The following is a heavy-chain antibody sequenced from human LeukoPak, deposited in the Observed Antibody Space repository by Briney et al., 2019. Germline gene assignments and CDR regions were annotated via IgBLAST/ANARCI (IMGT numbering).Heavy chain of an antibody. CDR1: GFTFSSYG. CDR3: ARAEYDSSLGFGF. V-gene: IGHV3-30*02. CDR2: IRYDGSNK. D-gene: IGHD3-22*01. J-gene: IGHJ4*02. Sequence: GGSLRLSCAASGFTFSSYGMHWVRQAPGKGLEWVAFIRYDGSNKDYADSVKGRFTISRDNSKNTLYLQMNSLRADDTAVYYCARAEYDSSLGFGFWGQGALVTVSS.